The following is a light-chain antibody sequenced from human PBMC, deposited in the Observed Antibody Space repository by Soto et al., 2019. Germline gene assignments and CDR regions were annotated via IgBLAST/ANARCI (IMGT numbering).Light chain of an antibody. V-gene: IGKV3-15*01. CDR1: QSVRSN. J-gene: IGKJ2*01. CDR2: GAS. Sequence: EIVMTQSPATLSVSPGERATLSCRASQSVRSNLAWHQQKPGQAPRLLIFGASTTATGIPARFSGSGSGTEFTLTISSLQSEDFAVYYCQHYNNWPYTFGQGTKLEIK. CDR3: QHYNNWPYT.